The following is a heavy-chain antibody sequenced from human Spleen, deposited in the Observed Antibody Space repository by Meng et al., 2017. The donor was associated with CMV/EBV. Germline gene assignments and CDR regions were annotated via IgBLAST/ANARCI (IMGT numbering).Heavy chain of an antibody. V-gene: IGHV3-30-3*01. D-gene: IGHD2-21*02. J-gene: IGHJ4*02. CDR2: ISYDGSNK. CDR3: ARGGAYCGGDCYSPFRY. Sequence: FTFSSCAMHWVRQAPGKGLEWVAVISYDGSNKYYADSVKGRFTSSRDNSKNTLYLQMNSLRAEDTAVYYCARGGAYCGGDCYSPFRYWGQGTLVTVSS. CDR1: FTFSSCA.